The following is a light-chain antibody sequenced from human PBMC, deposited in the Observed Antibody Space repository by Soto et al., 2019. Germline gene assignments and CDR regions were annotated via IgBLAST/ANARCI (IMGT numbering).Light chain of an antibody. CDR2: RNN. Sequence: QSVLTQPPSASGTPGQRVTISCSGSSSNIGNNYLYWYQQGPGTAPILLIYRNNYRPSGVPDRFSGSKSGTFASLVISGLRSEDESDYYWAVWDDSLSAFVFGGGTKVTVL. CDR3: AVWDDSLSAFV. CDR1: SSNIGNNY. J-gene: IGLJ3*02. V-gene: IGLV1-47*01.